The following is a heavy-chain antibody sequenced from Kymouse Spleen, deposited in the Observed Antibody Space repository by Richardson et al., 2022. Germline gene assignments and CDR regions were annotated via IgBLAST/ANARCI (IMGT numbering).Heavy chain of an antibody. D-gene: IGHD6-13*01. Sequence: EVQLVQSGAEVKKPGESLKISCKGSGYSFTSYWIGWVRQMPGKGLEWMGIIYPGDSDTRYSPSFQGQVTISADKSISTAYLQWSSLKASDTAMYYCARQEAAAGTWYNWFDPWGQGTLVTVSS. CDR1: GYSFTSYW. V-gene: IGHV5-51*01. J-gene: IGHJ5*02. CDR3: ARQEAAAGTWYNWFDP. CDR2: IYPGDSDT.